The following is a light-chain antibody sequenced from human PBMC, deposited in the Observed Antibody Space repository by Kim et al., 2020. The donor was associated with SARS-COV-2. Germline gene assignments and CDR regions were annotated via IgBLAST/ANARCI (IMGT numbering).Light chain of an antibody. V-gene: IGLV3-25*03. CDR3: QSADISGTSWI. CDR2: RDK. J-gene: IGLJ2*01. Sequence: PGRAPILVLYRDKERPSWILERFSGSRSGTTLTLTINGVQTEDEADYFYQSADISGTSWIFGGGTQLTVL.